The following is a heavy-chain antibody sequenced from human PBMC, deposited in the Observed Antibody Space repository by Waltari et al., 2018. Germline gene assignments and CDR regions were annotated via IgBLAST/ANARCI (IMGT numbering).Heavy chain of an antibody. Sequence: EVQLLESGGGLVQPGGSLRLSCAASGFTFSSYAMSWVRQAPGKGLEWVSAISGSGGSTYYADSVKGRVTISRDNSKNTLYLQMNSLRAEDTAVYYCAKDGSFPGAFDIWGQGTMVTVSS. V-gene: IGHV3-23*01. J-gene: IGHJ3*02. CDR3: AKDGSFPGAFDI. CDR1: GFTFSSYA. CDR2: ISGSGGST. D-gene: IGHD1-26*01.